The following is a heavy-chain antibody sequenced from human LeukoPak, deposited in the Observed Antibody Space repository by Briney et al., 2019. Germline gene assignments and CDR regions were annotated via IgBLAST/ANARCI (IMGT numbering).Heavy chain of an antibody. Sequence: GASVKVSCKASGGTFSSYAISWVRQAPGQGLEWMGGIIPIFGTANYAQKFQGRVTITTDESTSTAYMELSSLRSEDTAVYYCARDLGRIAARPFYYYYYMDVWGKGTTVTVSS. V-gene: IGHV1-69*05. J-gene: IGHJ6*03. CDR1: GGTFSSYA. CDR2: IIPIFGTA. D-gene: IGHD6-6*01. CDR3: ARDLGRIAARPFYYYYYMDV.